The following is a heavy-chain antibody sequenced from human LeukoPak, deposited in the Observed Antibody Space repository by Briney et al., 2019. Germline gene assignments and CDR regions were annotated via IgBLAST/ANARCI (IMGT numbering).Heavy chain of an antibody. D-gene: IGHD5-18*01. CDR3: ANERGGIRLWLPY. CDR2: ISYDGSNK. J-gene: IGHJ4*02. V-gene: IGHV3-30*18. Sequence: GGSLRLSCAASGFTFSSYGMHWVRQAPGKGLEWVAVISYDGSNKYYADSVKGRFTISRDNSKNTLYLQMNSLRAEDTAVYYCANERGGIRLWLPYWGQGTLVTVSS. CDR1: GFTFSSYG.